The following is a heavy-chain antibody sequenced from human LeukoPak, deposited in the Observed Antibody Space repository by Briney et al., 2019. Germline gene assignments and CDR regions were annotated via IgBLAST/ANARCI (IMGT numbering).Heavy chain of an antibody. CDR1: GFPFSRHW. CDR2: RKQDGSQ. V-gene: IGHV3-7*01. Sequence: GGSLRLSCAASGFPFSRHWMGWVRQAPGKGLEWVANRKQDGSQYYVDSVKGRFIISRDNAKNSLSLQMNSLRVEDMALYYCARGPDYGDRLDYFDYWGQGTLVTVSS. J-gene: IGHJ4*02. D-gene: IGHD4-17*01. CDR3: ARGPDYGDRLDYFDY.